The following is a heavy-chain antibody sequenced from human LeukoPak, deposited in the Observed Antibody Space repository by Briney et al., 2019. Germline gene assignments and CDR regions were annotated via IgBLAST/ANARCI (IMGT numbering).Heavy chain of an antibody. CDR2: INPSGGST. D-gene: IGHD2-2*01. CDR3: ARVQPHQLLPVLGGYYYYYMDV. Sequence: GASVKVSCKASGYTFTSYYMHWVRQAPGQGLEWMGIINPSGGSTSYAQKFQGRVTMTRDMSTSTVYMELSSLRSEDTAVYYCARVQPHQLLPVLGGYYYYYMDVWGKGTTVTVSS. J-gene: IGHJ6*03. CDR1: GYTFTSYY. V-gene: IGHV1-46*01.